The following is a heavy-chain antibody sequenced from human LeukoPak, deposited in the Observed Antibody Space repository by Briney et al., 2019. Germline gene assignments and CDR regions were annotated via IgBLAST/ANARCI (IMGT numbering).Heavy chain of an antibody. J-gene: IGHJ4*02. D-gene: IGHD3-22*01. V-gene: IGHV3-30*18. CDR3: AKDPESPNYYDSSGYCDY. CDR1: GFTFSSYR. Sequence: PGGSLRLSCAASGFTFSSYRMHWVRQAPGKGLEGVAVISYDGSNKYYADSVKGRFTISRDNSKNTLYLQMNSLRAEDTAVYYCAKDPESPNYYDSSGYCDYWGQGTLVTVSS. CDR2: ISYDGSNK.